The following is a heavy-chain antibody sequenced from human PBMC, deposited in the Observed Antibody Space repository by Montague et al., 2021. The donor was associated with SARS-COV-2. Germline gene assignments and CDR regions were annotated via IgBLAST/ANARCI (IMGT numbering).Heavy chain of an antibody. V-gene: IGHV4-61*02. CDR2: MFPSGRT. Sequence: TPSLTCSVSGGSISSGGHYWSWIRQPAGKGLQWIGRMFPSGRTNYNPSLNSRVTISVDTSKNQFSLDVRSVTATDTATYFCARAKVTTSVFDHWGHGILVTVSS. D-gene: IGHD4-17*01. CDR1: GGSISSGGHY. CDR3: ARAKVTTSVFDH. J-gene: IGHJ4*01.